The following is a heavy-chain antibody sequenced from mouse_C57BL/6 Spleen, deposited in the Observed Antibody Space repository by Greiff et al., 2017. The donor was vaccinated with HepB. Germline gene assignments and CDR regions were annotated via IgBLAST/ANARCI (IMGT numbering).Heavy chain of an antibody. D-gene: IGHD2-2*01. CDR3: AREGNGYDFDY. Sequence: VMLVESGPELVKPGASVKISCKASGYAFSSSWMNWVKQRPGKGLEWIGRIYPGDGDTNYNGKFKGKATLTADKSSSTAYMQLSSLTSEDSAVYFCAREGNGYDFDYWGQGTTLTVSS. CDR2: IYPGDGDT. CDR1: GYAFSSSW. J-gene: IGHJ2*01. V-gene: IGHV1-82*01.